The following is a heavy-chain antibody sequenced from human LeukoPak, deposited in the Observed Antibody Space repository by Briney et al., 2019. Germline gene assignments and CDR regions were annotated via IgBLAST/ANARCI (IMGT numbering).Heavy chain of an antibody. Sequence: GGSLRLSCAAFGFTFTTYAMSWVRQAPGKGLEGVSVISSSGGTTYHADSVKGRFTISRDNSKNTVYLQMNGLRAEDAAIYYCAKHGEAYGDSKTDYWGQGTLVTVSS. V-gene: IGHV3-23*01. D-gene: IGHD4-17*01. CDR2: ISSSGGTT. CDR1: GFTFTTYA. CDR3: AKHGEAYGDSKTDY. J-gene: IGHJ4*02.